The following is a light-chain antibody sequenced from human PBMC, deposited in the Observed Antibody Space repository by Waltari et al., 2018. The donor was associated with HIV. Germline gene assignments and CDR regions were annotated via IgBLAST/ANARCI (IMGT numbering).Light chain of an antibody. CDR2: KAS. V-gene: IGKV1-5*03. CDR1: QSVRTW. CDR3: QQSHTCT. J-gene: IGKJ3*01. Sequence: DIQMTQSPSTLSASVGDRVTITCRASQSVRTWLAWYQQKPGKAPKLLIYKASSLETGVPSRFSGGGSGTEFSLTISSLQPDDFATYYCQQSHTCTFGPGTRVDIK.